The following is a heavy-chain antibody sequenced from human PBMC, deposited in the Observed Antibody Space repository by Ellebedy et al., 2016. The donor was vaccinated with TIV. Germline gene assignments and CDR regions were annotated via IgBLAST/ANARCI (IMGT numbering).Heavy chain of an antibody. D-gene: IGHD2-21*02. CDR2: IVAGSGDT. CDR3: AARGLVGYCGGDCYMDL. V-gene: IGHV1-58*01. CDR1: GFTFVSST. J-gene: IGHJ6*02. Sequence: SVKVSCKAFGFTFVSSTVQWVRQARGQPLEWIGWIVAGSGDTKHAQNFQERVTMTRDVSRETAFMELSSLRPEDTAVYYCAARGLVGYCGGDCYMDLWGQGTTVTVSS.